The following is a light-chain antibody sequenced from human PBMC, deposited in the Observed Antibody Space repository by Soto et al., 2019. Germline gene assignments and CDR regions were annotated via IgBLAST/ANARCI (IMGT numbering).Light chain of an antibody. J-gene: IGLJ2*01. V-gene: IGLV2-14*02. CDR2: EVR. CDR1: SNDVGGYDL. Sequence: QSVLTQPASVSGSPGQSITISCSGTSNDVGGYDLVSWYQQHPGKAPRLIIYEVRNRPSGISFRFSGSKSGNTASLTISGLQAEDEADYYCSSYTSKSSLIFGGGTKVTVL. CDR3: SSYTSKSSLI.